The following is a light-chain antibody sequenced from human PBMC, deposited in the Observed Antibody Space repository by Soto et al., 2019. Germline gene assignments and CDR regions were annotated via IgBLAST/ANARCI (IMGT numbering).Light chain of an antibody. Sequence: EIVLTQSPATLSLSPGERATLSCRASQSVSSSYLAWYQQKPGQAPRLLIYGASSRATGIPDRFSGSGSGTDFSLTISRLEPEDFAVYYCHQYGSSPMYTFGQGTKLEIK. CDR2: GAS. CDR3: HQYGSSPMYT. CDR1: QSVSSSY. J-gene: IGKJ2*01. V-gene: IGKV3-20*01.